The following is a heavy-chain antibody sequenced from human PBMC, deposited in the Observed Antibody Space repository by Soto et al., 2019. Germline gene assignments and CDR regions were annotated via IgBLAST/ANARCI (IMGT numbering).Heavy chain of an antibody. J-gene: IGHJ4*02. Sequence: ITLKESGPTLVKPTQTLTLTCTFSGFSITSSGVTVGWIRQPPGKALEWLALVDWNDDKRYSPSLKSRLTITKDTSKNQVVLTMANMGPVDTATYFCARSGYIYGLGAFDYWGQGTLVTVSS. CDR1: GFSITSSGVT. V-gene: IGHV2-5*01. CDR2: VDWNDDK. D-gene: IGHD5-18*01. CDR3: ARSGYIYGLGAFDY.